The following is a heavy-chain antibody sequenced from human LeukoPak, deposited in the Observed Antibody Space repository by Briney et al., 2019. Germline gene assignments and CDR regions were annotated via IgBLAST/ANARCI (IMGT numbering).Heavy chain of an antibody. V-gene: IGHV1-18*01. Sequence: ASVKVSCKASGYTFTHYGITWVRQAPGQGLAWMGWINTYNGDTKCAQKLQGRVTMTTDTSTSTAFMELRSLRSDDSAVYYCARESEVGATMADYWGQGTLVTVSS. CDR2: INTYNGDT. CDR3: ARESEVGATMADY. CDR1: GYTFTHYG. J-gene: IGHJ4*02. D-gene: IGHD1-26*01.